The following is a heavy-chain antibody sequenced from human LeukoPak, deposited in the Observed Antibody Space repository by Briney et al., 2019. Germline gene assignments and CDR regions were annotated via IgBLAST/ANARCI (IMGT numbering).Heavy chain of an antibody. CDR2: IRSSSSTI. V-gene: IGHV3-48*01. D-gene: IGHD6-19*01. J-gene: IGHJ5*02. CDR3: ARISSGWYIA. CDR1: GFTFSNYS. Sequence: GGSLRLSCEASGFTFSNYSMNWVRQAPGKGLEWVSYIRSSSSTIYYADSVKGRFTISRDNAKNSLYLQMNSLRAEDTAVYYCARISSGWYIAWGQGTLVTVSS.